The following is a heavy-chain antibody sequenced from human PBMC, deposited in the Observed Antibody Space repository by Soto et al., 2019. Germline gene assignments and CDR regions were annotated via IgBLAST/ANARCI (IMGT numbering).Heavy chain of an antibody. Sequence: SVKVSSKASGGTFSSYAISWVRQAPGQGLEWMGGIIPIFGTANYAQKFQGRVTITADESTSTAYMELSSLRSEDTAVYYCAREMTTVTLSNYYYYSGMDVWGQGTTVTVSS. CDR1: GGTFSSYA. V-gene: IGHV1-69*13. CDR3: AREMTTVTLSNYYYYSGMDV. D-gene: IGHD4-17*01. CDR2: IIPIFGTA. J-gene: IGHJ6*02.